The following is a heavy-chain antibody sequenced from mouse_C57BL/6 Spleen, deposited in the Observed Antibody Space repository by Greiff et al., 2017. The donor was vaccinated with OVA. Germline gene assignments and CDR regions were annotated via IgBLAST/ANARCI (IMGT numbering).Heavy chain of an antibody. CDR3: AREELTFPFAY. Sequence: VQLQQPGAELVGPGSSVKLSCTASGYPFTSYWMHWVQQRPIQGLEWIGNIYPSDSEPHYNQKFKDKATLTVDKSSSTAYMQLSSLTSEDAAVYYCAREELTFPFAYWGQGTLVTVAA. CDR1: GYPFTSYW. V-gene: IGHV1-52*01. J-gene: IGHJ3*01. CDR2: IYPSDSEP. D-gene: IGHD1-3*01.